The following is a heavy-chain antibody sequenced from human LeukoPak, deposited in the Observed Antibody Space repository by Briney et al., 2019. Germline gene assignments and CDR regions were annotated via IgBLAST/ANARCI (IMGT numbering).Heavy chain of an antibody. CDR2: IYYSGST. J-gene: IGHJ4*02. V-gene: IGHV4-59*12. D-gene: IGHD2-15*01. CDR1: GGSISSYY. CDR3: AREHLLPDSFFDY. Sequence: SETLSLTCTVSGGSISSYYWSWIRQPPGKGLEWIGYIYYSGSTNYNPSLKSRVTISVDTSKNQFSLKLSSVTAADTAVYYCAREHLLPDSFFDYWGQGTLVTVSS.